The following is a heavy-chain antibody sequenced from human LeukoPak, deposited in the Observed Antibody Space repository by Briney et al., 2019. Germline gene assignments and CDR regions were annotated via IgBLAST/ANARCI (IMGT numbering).Heavy chain of an antibody. D-gene: IGHD6-19*01. J-gene: IGHJ5*02. CDR2: INHSGST. CDR3: ARDLGRGGYSSGWYNAVNWFDP. V-gene: IGHV4-34*01. CDR1: GGSFSGYY. Sequence: SETLSLTCAVYGGSFSGYYWSWIRQPPGKGLEWIGEINHSGSTNYNPPLKSRVTISVDTSKNQFSLKLSSVTAADTAVYYCARDLGRGGYSSGWYNAVNWFDPWGQGTLVTVSS.